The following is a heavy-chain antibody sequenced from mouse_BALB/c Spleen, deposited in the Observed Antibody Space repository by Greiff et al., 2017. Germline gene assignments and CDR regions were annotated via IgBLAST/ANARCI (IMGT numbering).Heavy chain of an antibody. CDR2: ISSGGSYT. Sequence: EVKLVESGGGLVKPGGSLKLSCAASGFTFSSYAMSWVRQSPEKRLEWVAEISSGGSYTYYPDTVTGRFTISRDNAKNTLYLEMSSLRSEDTAMYYCARRGSYSAWFAYWGQGTLVTVSA. CDR3: ARRGSYSAWFAY. D-gene: IGHD1-1*01. J-gene: IGHJ3*01. CDR1: GFTFSSYA. V-gene: IGHV5-9-4*01.